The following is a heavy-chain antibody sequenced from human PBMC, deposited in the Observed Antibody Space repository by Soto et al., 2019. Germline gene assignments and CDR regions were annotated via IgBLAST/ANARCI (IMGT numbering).Heavy chain of an antibody. CDR2: IYYSGST. CDR1: GGSISSGGYY. CDR3: ARAPPDCSGGSCYLRGYYYGMDV. V-gene: IGHV4-31*03. J-gene: IGHJ6*02. Sequence: QVQLRESGPGLVKPSQTLSLTCTVSGGSISSGGYYWSWIRQHPGKGLEWIGYIYYSGSTYYNPSLKSRVTISVDTSKNQFSLKLSSVTAADTAVYYCARAPPDCSGGSCYLRGYYYGMDVWGQGTTVTVSS. D-gene: IGHD2-15*01.